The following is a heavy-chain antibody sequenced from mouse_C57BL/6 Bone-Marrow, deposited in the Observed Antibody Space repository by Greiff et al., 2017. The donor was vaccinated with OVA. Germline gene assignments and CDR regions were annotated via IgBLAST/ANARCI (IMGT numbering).Heavy chain of an antibody. Sequence: EVMLVESGGGLVQPEGSMKLSCAASGFTFSDAWMDWVRQSPEKGLEWVAEIRNKANNHATYYAESVKGRFTISRDDSKSSVYLQMNSLRAEDTGIYYCTRNYGIYAMDYWGQGTSVTVSS. CDR2: IRNKANNHAT. J-gene: IGHJ4*01. D-gene: IGHD2-1*01. CDR1: GFTFSDAW. CDR3: TRNYGIYAMDY. V-gene: IGHV6-6*01.